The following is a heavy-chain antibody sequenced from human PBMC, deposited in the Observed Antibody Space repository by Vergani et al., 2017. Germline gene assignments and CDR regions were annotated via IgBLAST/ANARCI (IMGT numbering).Heavy chain of an antibody. CDR3: ARDQGSVVPAAVYYYYYMDV. V-gene: IGHV3-7*01. CDR2: IKQDGSEK. CDR1: GFTFSSYW. J-gene: IGHJ6*03. D-gene: IGHD2-2*01. Sequence: EVQLVESGGGLVQPGGSLRLSCAASGFTFSSYWMSWVRQAPGKGLEWVANIKQDGSEKYYVDSVKGRFTISRDNAKNSLYLQMNSLRAEDTAVYYCARDQGSVVPAAVYYYYYMDVWGKGTTVTVSS.